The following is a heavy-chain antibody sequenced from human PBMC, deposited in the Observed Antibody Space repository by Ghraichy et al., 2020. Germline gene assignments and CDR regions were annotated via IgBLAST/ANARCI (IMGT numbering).Heavy chain of an antibody. CDR3: ARNPPAYDSSGYSLRH. J-gene: IGHJ4*02. V-gene: IGHV1-69*04. CDR2: IIPILGIA. D-gene: IGHD3-22*01. Sequence: SVKVSCKASGGTFSSYAISWVRQAPGQELEWMGRIIPILGIANYAQKFQGRVTITADKSTSTAYMELSSLRSEDTAVYYCARNPPAYDSSGYSLRHWGQGTLVTVSS. CDR1: GGTFSSYA.